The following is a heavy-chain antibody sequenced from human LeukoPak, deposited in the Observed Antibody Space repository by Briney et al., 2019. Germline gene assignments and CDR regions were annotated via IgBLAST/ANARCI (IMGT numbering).Heavy chain of an antibody. CDR2: ISSSSSYI. J-gene: IGHJ4*02. V-gene: IGHV3-21*04. Sequence: GGSLRLSCAASGFTFSSYSMNWVRQAPGKGLEWVSSISSSSSYIYYADSVKGRFTISRDNAKNSLYLQMNSLRAEDTAVYYCANLILRYNKDTDYWGQGTLVTVSS. CDR1: GFTFSSYS. CDR3: ANLILRYNKDTDY. D-gene: IGHD3-9*01.